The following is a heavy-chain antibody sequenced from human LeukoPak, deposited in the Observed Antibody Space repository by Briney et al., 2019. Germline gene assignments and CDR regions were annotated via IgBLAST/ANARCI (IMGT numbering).Heavy chain of an antibody. CDR3: ASPPPYYYDSSGYRDERDAFDI. CDR2: IIPIFGTA. D-gene: IGHD3-22*01. Sequence: SVKVSCKASGGTFSSYAISWVRQAPGQGLERMGGIIPIFGTANYAQKFQGRVTITTDESTSTAYMELSSLRSEDTAVYYCASPPPYYYDSSGYRDERDAFDIWGQGTMVTVSS. CDR1: GGTFSSYA. J-gene: IGHJ3*02. V-gene: IGHV1-69*05.